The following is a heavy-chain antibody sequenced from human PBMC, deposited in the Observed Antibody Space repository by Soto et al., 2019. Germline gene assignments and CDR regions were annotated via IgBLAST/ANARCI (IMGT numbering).Heavy chain of an antibody. J-gene: IGHJ4*02. D-gene: IGHD6-25*01. CDR2: INNLGSI. V-gene: IGHV4-34*01. CDR3: ARPGVAAAGNFDS. Sequence: EPLPLPWAEAGGSLTGYYWAWIGPVPGGGLEWLGEINNLGSIHHNPSLMNRVTLSADTSRSQFSLEITSLTAVDTAVYYCARPGVAAAGNFDSWGPGTLVTVSS. CDR1: GGSLTGYY.